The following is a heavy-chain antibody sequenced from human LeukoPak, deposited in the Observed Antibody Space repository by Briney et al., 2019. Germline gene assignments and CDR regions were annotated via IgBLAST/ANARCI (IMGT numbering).Heavy chain of an antibody. V-gene: IGHV4-59*08. Sequence: SETLSLTCTVSGGSITSYYWSWIRQPPGKGLEWIAYISDIGSINYNPSLKSRVTISLDTSKNQFSLKLSSVTAADTAVYYCAGHHPRNTVDFWGQGTLVTVSS. D-gene: IGHD2/OR15-2a*01. CDR1: GGSITSYY. J-gene: IGHJ4*02. CDR3: AGHHPRNTVDF. CDR2: ISDIGSI.